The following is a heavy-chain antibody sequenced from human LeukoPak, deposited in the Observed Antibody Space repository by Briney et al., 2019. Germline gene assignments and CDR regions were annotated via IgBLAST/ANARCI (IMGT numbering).Heavy chain of an antibody. J-gene: IGHJ4*02. CDR1: GFTFSSYS. CDR2: ISSSSSYI. D-gene: IGHD2-15*01. CDR3: ARDLSYCSGGSCPILDY. V-gene: IGHV3-21*01. Sequence: GGSLRLSCAASGFTFSSYSMNWVRPAPGKGLEWVSSISSSSSYIYYADSVKGRFTISRDNAKNSLYLQMNSLRAEDPAVYYCARDLSYCSGGSCPILDYWGQGTLVTVSS.